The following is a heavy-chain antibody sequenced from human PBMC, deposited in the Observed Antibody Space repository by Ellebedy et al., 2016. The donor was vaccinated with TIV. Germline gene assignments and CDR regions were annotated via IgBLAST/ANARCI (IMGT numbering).Heavy chain of an antibody. V-gene: IGHV4-39*01. J-gene: IGHJ4*02. D-gene: IGHD5-18*01. CDR2: IYYSGST. CDR3: ARQGYRGYSYGATYTPFDY. Sequence: MPSETLSLTCTVSGGSIFSYYWGWIRQPPGKGLEWIGSIYYSGSTYYNPSLKSRVTISVDTSKNQFSLKLSSVTAADTAVYYCARQGYRGYSYGATYTPFDYWGQGTLVTVSS. CDR1: GGSIFSYY.